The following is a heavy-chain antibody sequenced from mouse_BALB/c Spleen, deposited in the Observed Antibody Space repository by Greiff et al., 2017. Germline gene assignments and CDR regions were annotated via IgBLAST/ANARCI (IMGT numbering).Heavy chain of an antibody. CDR3: ASTARATPAWFAY. D-gene: IGHD3-1*01. V-gene: IGHV2-6-7*01. CDR2: IWGDGST. Sequence: VQGVESGPGLVAPSQSLSITCTVSGFSLTGYGVNWVRQPPGKGLEWLGMIWGDGSTDYNSALKSRLSISKDNSKSQVFLKMNSLQTDDTARYCCASTARATPAWFAYWGQGTLVTVSA. J-gene: IGHJ3*01. CDR1: GFSLTGYG.